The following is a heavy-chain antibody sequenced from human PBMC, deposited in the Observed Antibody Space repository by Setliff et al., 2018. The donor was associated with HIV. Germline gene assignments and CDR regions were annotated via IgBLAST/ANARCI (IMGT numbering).Heavy chain of an antibody. CDR1: GGSFSNYY. D-gene: IGHD3-16*01. CDR2: INYSGST. Sequence: SETLSLTCAVYGGSFSNYYWSWIRQPPGKGLEWIGEINYSGSTKYNPSRKSRVTMSVDTSKNQFSLKLNSVTSADTAVYYCARYVAYDEDDFDIWGQGTMVTVSS. V-gene: IGHV4-34*01. J-gene: IGHJ3*02. CDR3: ARYVAYDEDDFDI.